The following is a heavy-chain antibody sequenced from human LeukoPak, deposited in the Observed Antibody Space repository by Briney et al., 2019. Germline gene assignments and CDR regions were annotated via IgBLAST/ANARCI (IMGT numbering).Heavy chain of an antibody. CDR1: GGSFSDYS. Sequence: SETLSLTCAVYGGSFSDYSWTWIRQPPGKRLEWIGEINHSGSTNYNPSLKSRVTISVDTSKNQFSLKLSSVTAADTAVYYCARSRNWFDPWGQGTLVTVSS. J-gene: IGHJ5*02. CDR2: INHSGST. V-gene: IGHV4-34*01. D-gene: IGHD5/OR15-5a*01. CDR3: ARSRNWFDP.